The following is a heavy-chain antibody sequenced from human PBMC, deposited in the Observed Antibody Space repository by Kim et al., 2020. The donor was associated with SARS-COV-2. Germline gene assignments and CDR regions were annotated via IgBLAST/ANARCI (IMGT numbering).Heavy chain of an antibody. D-gene: IGHD6-19*01. CDR1: GGSISSSSYY. Sequence: SETLSLTCTVSGGSISSSSYYWGWIRQPPGKGLEWIGSIYYSGSTYYNPSLKSRVTISVDTSKNQFSLKLSSVTAADTAVYYCARHRSSGWPLQLASYYYYGMDVWGQGTTVTVSS. J-gene: IGHJ6*02. CDR3: ARHRSSGWPLQLASYYYYGMDV. CDR2: IYYSGST. V-gene: IGHV4-39*01.